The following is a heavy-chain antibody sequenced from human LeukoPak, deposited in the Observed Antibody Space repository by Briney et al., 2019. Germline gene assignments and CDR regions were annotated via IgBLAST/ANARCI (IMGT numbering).Heavy chain of an antibody. CDR2: IRSNADGGST. J-gene: IGHJ5*02. V-gene: IGHV3-49*03. D-gene: IGHD6-13*01. CDR1: GLTFGDHG. CDR3: ARVSRGGITASWFDP. Sequence: PGGSLRLSCEGSGLTFGDHGVGWFRQAPGKGLQWVTSIRSNADGGSTEYVPSVKGRFTISRDDSNSIAYLQMNSLKAEDTAIYYCARVSRGGITASWFDPWGQGTLVTVSS.